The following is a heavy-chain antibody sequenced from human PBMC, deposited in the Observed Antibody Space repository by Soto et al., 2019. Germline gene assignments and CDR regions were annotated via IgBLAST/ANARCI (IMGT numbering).Heavy chain of an antibody. CDR2: INHSGST. J-gene: IGHJ4*02. V-gene: IGHV4-34*01. CDR3: ARGKYSSSVDY. D-gene: IGHD6-6*01. Sequence: LSLTCAVYGGSFSGYYWSWIRQPPGKGLEWIGEINHSGSTNYNPSLKSRVTISVDTSKNQFSLKLSSVTAADTAVYYCARGKYSSSVDYWGQGTLVTVSS. CDR1: GGSFSGYY.